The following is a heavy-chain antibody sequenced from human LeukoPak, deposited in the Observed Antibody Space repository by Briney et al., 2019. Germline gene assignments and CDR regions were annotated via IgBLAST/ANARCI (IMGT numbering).Heavy chain of an antibody. CDR1: GFTFSSYG. Sequence: GRSLRLSCAASGFTFSSYGMHWVRQAPGKGLEWVAVISYDGSNKYYADSVKGRFTISRDNSKNTLYLQMNSLRAEDTAVYYCARVDSSGWYEVGYWGQGTLVTVSS. D-gene: IGHD6-19*01. CDR3: ARVDSSGWYEVGY. CDR2: ISYDGSNK. V-gene: IGHV3-30*03. J-gene: IGHJ4*02.